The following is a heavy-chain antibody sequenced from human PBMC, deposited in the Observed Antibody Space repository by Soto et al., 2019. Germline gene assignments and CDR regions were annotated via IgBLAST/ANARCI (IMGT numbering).Heavy chain of an antibody. J-gene: IGHJ6*02. D-gene: IGHD3-10*01. CDR1: GYSFPTFA. V-gene: IGHV1-3*01. CDR3: ARGAERVRVGDHFFYGLDV. Sequence: QLQLVQSGAEVRKPGASVKVSCKASGYSFPTFAMHWVRQTPGQRLEWMGWINGGNGDTRYSQRFPGRVTIARDTSASTGNLQLGSLGSQDTAVYYCARGAERVRVGDHFFYGLDVWGQGTTVIVSS. CDR2: INGGNGDT.